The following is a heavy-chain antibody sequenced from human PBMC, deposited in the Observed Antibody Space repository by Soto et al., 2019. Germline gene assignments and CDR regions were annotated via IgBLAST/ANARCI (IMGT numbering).Heavy chain of an antibody. CDR3: ASIGYCSGGSCYLALRY. Sequence: QVQLVESGGGVVQPGRSLRLSCAASGFTFSSYGMHWVRQAPGKGLEWVAVIWYDGSNKYYADSVKGRFTISRDNSKNTLYLQMNSLRAEDTAVYYCASIGYCSGGSCYLALRYWGQGTLVTVSS. J-gene: IGHJ4*02. CDR2: IWYDGSNK. V-gene: IGHV3-33*01. D-gene: IGHD2-15*01. CDR1: GFTFSSYG.